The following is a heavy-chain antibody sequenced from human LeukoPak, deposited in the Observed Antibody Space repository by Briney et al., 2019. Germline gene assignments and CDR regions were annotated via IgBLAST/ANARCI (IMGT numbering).Heavy chain of an antibody. D-gene: IGHD5-18*01. V-gene: IGHV3-9*01. CDR3: AKAKTAMAPYWDYYMDV. CDR2: ISWNSGSI. Sequence: PGGSLRLSCAASGFTFDDYAMHWVRQAPGKGLEWVSGISWNSGSIGYADSVKGRFTISRDNAKNSLYLQMNSLRAEDTALYYCAKAKTAMAPYWDYYMDVWGKGTTVTVSS. J-gene: IGHJ6*03. CDR1: GFTFDDYA.